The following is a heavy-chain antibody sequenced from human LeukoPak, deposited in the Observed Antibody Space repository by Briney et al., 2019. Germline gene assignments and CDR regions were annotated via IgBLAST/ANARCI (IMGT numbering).Heavy chain of an antibody. J-gene: IGHJ4*02. CDR1: GFNFGAYG. CDR3: ARVPVTYCSSTSCPTAFDY. CDR2: INTDGTTT. Sequence: GGSLRLSCAASGFNFGAYGMHWVRQAPGKGLVWVSRINTDGTTTTYADSVKGRFTISRDNAKNALFLQMNSLRAEDTAMYYCARVPVTYCSSTSCPTAFDYWGQGALVTVSS. V-gene: IGHV3-74*01. D-gene: IGHD2-2*01.